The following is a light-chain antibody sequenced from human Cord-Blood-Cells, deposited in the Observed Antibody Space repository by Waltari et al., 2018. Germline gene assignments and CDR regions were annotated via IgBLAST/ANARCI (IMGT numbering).Light chain of an antibody. CDR3: CSYAGSSTL. Sequence: QSALTQPASVSGSPGQSITISCTGTSSDVGSYNLVSWYQQHPGKAPKLMIYEGSKRPSGVSNRFSGSKSGNTASLTISGLQAKDEADYYCCSYAGSSTLFGGGTKLTVL. CDR1: SSDVGSYNL. CDR2: EGS. V-gene: IGLV2-23*01. J-gene: IGLJ3*02.